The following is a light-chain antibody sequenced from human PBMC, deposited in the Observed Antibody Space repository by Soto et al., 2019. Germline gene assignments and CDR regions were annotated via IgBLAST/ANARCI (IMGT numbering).Light chain of an antibody. J-gene: IGKJ5*01. CDR1: HDIRKY. Sequence: GDRVSITCQASHDIRKYLNWYQLKPGKAPKLLIYDASNLEPGVPSRFSASGYGTDFTFTVRSLQPEELATYFCQQYDNGLMTFGQGTRLEIK. V-gene: IGKV1-33*01. CDR3: QQYDNGLMT. CDR2: DAS.